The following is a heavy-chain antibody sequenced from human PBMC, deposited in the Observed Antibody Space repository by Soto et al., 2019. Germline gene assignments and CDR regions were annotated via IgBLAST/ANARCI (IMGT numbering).Heavy chain of an antibody. V-gene: IGHV3-23*01. CDR3: AYSSTPFYY. Sequence: GGSLRPSCAASGFTFSSYSMSWVRQAPGKGLERVSAISGSGGSTYYADTVKGRFTISRDNSKNTVYLQMNSLRAEDTAVYYCAYSSTPFYYWGQGTLVTVSS. CDR2: ISGSGGST. CDR1: GFTFSSYS. D-gene: IGHD6-13*01. J-gene: IGHJ4*02.